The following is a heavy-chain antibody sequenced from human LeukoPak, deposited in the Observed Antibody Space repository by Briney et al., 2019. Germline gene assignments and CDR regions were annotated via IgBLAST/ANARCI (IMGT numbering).Heavy chain of an antibody. CDR1: GGPFSGYY. D-gene: IGHD6-6*01. J-gene: IGHJ4*02. V-gene: IGHV4-34*01. CDR2: INHSGST. Sequence: SETLSLTCAVYGGPFSGYYWSWIRQPPGKGLEWIGEINHSGSTNYNPSLKSRVTISVDTSKNQFSLKLSSVTAADTAVYYCARGARGYSSSRRYFDYWGQGTLVTVSS. CDR3: ARGARGYSSSRRYFDY.